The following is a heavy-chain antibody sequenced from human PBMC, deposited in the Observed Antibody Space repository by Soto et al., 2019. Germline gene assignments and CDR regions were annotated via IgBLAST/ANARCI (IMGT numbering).Heavy chain of an antibody. CDR1: GYTFTSYG. Sequence: ASVKVSCKASGYTFTSYGISWVRQAPGQGLEWMGWISAYNSNTNYAQKLQGRVTMTTDTSTSTAYMELRSLRSDDTAVYYCARDTYCGGDCYAIFDYWGQGTLVTVSS. V-gene: IGHV1-18*01. J-gene: IGHJ4*02. CDR3: ARDTYCGGDCYAIFDY. CDR2: ISAYNSNT. D-gene: IGHD2-21*02.